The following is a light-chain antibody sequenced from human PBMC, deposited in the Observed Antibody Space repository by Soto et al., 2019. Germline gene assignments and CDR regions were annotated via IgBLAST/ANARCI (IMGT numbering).Light chain of an antibody. CDR2: DAS. CDR3: RQYNNWPYT. Sequence: ELVMTQSPVTLSVSPGERVALSCRASQSVGSNFAWYQQRPGQAPRVLIYDASTRATGIPARFSGSGSATEFTLTISSLQSEDFAVYYCRQYNNWPYTFGQGTKLEIK. V-gene: IGKV3D-15*01. CDR1: QSVGSN. J-gene: IGKJ2*01.